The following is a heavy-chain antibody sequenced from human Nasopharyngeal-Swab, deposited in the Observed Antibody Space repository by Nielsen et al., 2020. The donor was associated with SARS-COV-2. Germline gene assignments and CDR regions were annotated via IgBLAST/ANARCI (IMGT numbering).Heavy chain of an antibody. D-gene: IGHD7-27*01. V-gene: IGHV3-21*01. CDR3: ARDRSNWGSYYYYYGTDV. CDR2: ISSSSSYI. J-gene: IGHJ6*02. Sequence: VRQAPGKGLEWVSSISSSSSYIYYADSVKGRFTISRDNAKNSLYLQMNSLRAEDTAVYYCARDRSNWGSYYYYYGTDVWGQGTTVTVSS.